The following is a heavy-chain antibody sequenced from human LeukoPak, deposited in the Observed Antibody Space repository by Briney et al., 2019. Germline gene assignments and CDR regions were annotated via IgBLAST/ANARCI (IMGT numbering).Heavy chain of an antibody. Sequence: PGGSLRLSCAASGFTFSSYSMHWVRQAPGKGLEWVAFIRFDERNKYYVDSVKGRFTISRDNSKNTLYLQMNSLRTEDTAVYYCARAGLGTNFYSNFDYWGQGTLVTVSS. CDR2: IRFDERNK. J-gene: IGHJ4*02. CDR1: GFTFSSYS. CDR3: ARAGLGTNFYSNFDY. D-gene: IGHD2-21*02. V-gene: IGHV3-30*02.